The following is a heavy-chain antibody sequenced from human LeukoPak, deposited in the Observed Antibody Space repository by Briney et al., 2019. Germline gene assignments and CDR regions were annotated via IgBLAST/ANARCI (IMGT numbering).Heavy chain of an antibody. Sequence: ASVKVSCKASGGTFSSYAISWVRQAPGQGLEWMGGIIPIFGTANYAQKFQGRVTITTDESTSTAYMKLSSLRSEDTAVYYCAREVLGYCSGGSCLWFDPWGQGTLVTVSS. CDR2: IIPIFGTA. CDR1: GGTFSSYA. CDR3: AREVLGYCSGGSCLWFDP. D-gene: IGHD2-15*01. J-gene: IGHJ5*02. V-gene: IGHV1-69*05.